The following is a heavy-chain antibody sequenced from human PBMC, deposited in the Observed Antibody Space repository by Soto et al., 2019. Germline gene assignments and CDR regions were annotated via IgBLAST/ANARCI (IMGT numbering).Heavy chain of an antibody. J-gene: IGHJ3*02. Sequence: GGTLRLSCAGSGSTFTDFTITCVRQAPGKGLEWVSAISGDGLSTYYAGSVKGRFTISRDNSKTTLYLQMNSLRAEDTAVYYCARRPDAFDIWGRGTMVTVSS. CDR2: ISGDGLST. CDR3: ARRPDAFDI. V-gene: IGHV3-23*01. CDR1: GSTFTDFT.